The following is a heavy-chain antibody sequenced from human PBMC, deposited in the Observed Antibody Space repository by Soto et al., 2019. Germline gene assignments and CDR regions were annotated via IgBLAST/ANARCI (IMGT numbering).Heavy chain of an antibody. J-gene: IGHJ6*02. V-gene: IGHV3-74*01. CDR3: ARDGAARPIYGMDV. Sequence: PGGSLRLSCAASGFTFSSYWMHWVRQAPGKGLVWVSRINSDGSSTSYADSVKGRFTISRDNARNTLYLQVNSLRAEDTAVYYCARDGAARPIYGMDVWGQGTTVTVSS. CDR2: INSDGSST. D-gene: IGHD6-6*01. CDR1: GFTFSSYW.